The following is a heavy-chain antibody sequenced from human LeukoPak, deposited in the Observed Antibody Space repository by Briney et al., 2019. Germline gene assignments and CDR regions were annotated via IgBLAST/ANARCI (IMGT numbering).Heavy chain of an antibody. J-gene: IGHJ4*02. D-gene: IGHD1-26*01. CDR3: AKDLAVGATLVY. Sequence: SGGSLRLSCAASGFTFISHDMNWIRQVPGKGLEWVAFIRYDGSNKYYADSVKGRFTISRDNSKNTLYLQMNSLRAEDTAVYYCAKDLAVGATLVYWGQGTLVTVSS. V-gene: IGHV3-30*02. CDR2: IRYDGSNK. CDR1: GFTFISHD.